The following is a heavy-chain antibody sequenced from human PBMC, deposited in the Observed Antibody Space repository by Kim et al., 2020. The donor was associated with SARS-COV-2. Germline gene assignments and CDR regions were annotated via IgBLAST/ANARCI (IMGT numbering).Heavy chain of an antibody. D-gene: IGHD3-3*01. Sequence: GGSLRLSCAASGFTFSSYAMSWVRQAPGKGLEWVSAISGSGGSTYYADSVKGRFTISRDNSKNTLYLQMNSLRAEDTAVYYCAKDPHDFWSGYYTDYFDYWGQGTLVTVSS. CDR1: GFTFSSYA. CDR2: ISGSGGST. CDR3: AKDPHDFWSGYYTDYFDY. V-gene: IGHV3-23*01. J-gene: IGHJ4*02.